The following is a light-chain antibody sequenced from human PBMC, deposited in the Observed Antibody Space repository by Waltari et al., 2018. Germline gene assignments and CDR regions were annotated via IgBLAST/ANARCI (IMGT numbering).Light chain of an antibody. CDR1: QSINTY. J-gene: IGKJ2*01. Sequence: DIQMTQSPSSLSASVGDRVTITCRTGQSINTYLNWYQQKPGKAPRFLIYAASTLLSGVPSRFSGSRSGTYFTLTINGLQAEDSATYYCQQSYSPPFTFGQGTSLEI. CDR2: AAS. CDR3: QQSYSPPFT. V-gene: IGKV1-39*01.